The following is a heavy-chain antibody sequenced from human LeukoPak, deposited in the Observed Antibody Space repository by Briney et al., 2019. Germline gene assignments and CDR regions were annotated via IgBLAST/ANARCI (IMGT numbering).Heavy chain of an antibody. J-gene: IGHJ5*02. CDR3: AREAVAGPNWFDP. CDR2: ISHDGSNN. V-gene: IGHV3-30*03. D-gene: IGHD6-19*01. CDR1: GFTFSNYG. Sequence: GGSLRLSCAASGFTFSNYGMHWVRQAPGKGLEWVVVISHDGSNNNYADSVKGRFTISRDNAKNSLHLQMNSLRAEDTAVYYCAREAVAGPNWFDPWGQGTLVTVSS.